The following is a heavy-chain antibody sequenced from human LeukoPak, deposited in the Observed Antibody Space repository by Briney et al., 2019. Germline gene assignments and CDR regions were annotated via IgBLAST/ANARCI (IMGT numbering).Heavy chain of an antibody. Sequence: PGGSLRLSCAASGFTFSSYSMSWVRQAPGKGLDWVSAISSGGDDIHYSDSVKGRFTISRDNSKNTLYLQMNSLRAEDTAVYYCAKVCCYNSSVFGDDYGGRGTLVTVSS. CDR3: AKVCCYNSSVFGDDY. CDR1: GFTFSSYS. V-gene: IGHV3-23*01. D-gene: IGHD3-22*01. CDR2: ISSGGDDI. J-gene: IGHJ4*02.